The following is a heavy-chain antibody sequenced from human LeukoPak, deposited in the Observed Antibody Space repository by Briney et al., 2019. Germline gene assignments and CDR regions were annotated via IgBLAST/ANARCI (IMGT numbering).Heavy chain of an antibody. V-gene: IGHV4-34*01. J-gene: IGHJ1*01. D-gene: IGHD4-17*01. Sequence: KPSETLSLTCAVYGGSFSGYYWSWIRQPPGKGLEWIGEINHSGSTNYNPSLRSRVTISVDTSKNQFSLKLSSVTAADTAVYYCARHDYGDRIFQHWGQGTLVTVSS. CDR3: ARHDYGDRIFQH. CDR2: INHSGST. CDR1: GGSFSGYY.